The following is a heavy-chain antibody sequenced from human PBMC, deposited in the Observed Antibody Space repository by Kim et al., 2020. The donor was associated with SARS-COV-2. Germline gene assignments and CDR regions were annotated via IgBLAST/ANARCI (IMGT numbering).Heavy chain of an antibody. Sequence: GESLKISCKGSGYSFTSYWISWVRQMPGKGLEWMGRIDPSDSYTNYSPSFQGHVTISADKSISTAYLQWSSLKASDTAMYYCARQSGPGYYYYGMDVWGQGTTVTVSS. CDR1: GYSFTSYW. D-gene: IGHD1-26*01. V-gene: IGHV5-10-1*01. CDR2: IDPSDSYT. CDR3: ARQSGPGYYYYGMDV. J-gene: IGHJ6*02.